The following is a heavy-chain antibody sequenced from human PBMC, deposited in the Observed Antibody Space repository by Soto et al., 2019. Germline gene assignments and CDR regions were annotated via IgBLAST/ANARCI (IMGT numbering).Heavy chain of an antibody. CDR1: GFTFSSYG. V-gene: IGHV3-33*01. D-gene: IGHD2-2*01. CDR3: AMPAFTDPGY. Sequence: PGGSLRLSCAASGFTFSSYGMHWGRQAPGKGLEWVAVIWYDGSNKYYADSVKGRFTISRDNSKNTLYLQMNSLRAEDTAVYYCAMPAFTDPGYWGQGTLVTVSS. J-gene: IGHJ4*02. CDR2: IWYDGSNK.